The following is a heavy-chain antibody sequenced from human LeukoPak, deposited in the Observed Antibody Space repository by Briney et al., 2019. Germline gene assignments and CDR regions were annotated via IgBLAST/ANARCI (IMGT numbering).Heavy chain of an antibody. J-gene: IGHJ4*02. CDR1: GYTFTSYY. V-gene: IGHV1-2*02. Sequence: ASVKVSCKASGYTFTSYYMHWVRQAPGQGLEWMGWINPNSGSTNYAQKFQGRVTMTRDTSTSTAYMELSRLRSDDTAVYYCARVVIAARHYYFDYWGQGTLVTVSS. D-gene: IGHD6-6*01. CDR3: ARVVIAARHYYFDY. CDR2: INPNSGST.